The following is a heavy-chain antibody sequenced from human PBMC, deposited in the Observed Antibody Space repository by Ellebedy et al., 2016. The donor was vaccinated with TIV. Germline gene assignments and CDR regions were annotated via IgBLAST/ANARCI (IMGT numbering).Heavy chain of an antibody. CDR2: ISSSGTAI. CDR1: GFTFSDYY. V-gene: IGHV3-11*01. J-gene: IGHJ5*02. D-gene: IGHD1-26*01. CDR3: ARDTRFIDHQHNWFAP. Sequence: GGSLRLSCAASGFTFSDYYMSWIRQAPGKGLEWVSYISSSGTAIYYTDSVKGRFTISRDNAKNSLYLQMNSLRADDTAVYYCARDTRFIDHQHNWFAPWGQGTLVTVSS.